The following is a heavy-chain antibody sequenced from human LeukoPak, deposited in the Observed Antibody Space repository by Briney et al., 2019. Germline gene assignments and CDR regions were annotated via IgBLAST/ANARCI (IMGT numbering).Heavy chain of an antibody. CDR2: ISFSGGST. D-gene: IGHD3-16*01. V-gene: IGHV3-23*01. CDR1: GLTFSSYG. Sequence: GGSLRLSCAASGLTFSSYGMSWVRQAPGKGLEWVSAISFSGGSTYYADSVKGRFTISRDNSKNTLYLQMNSLRAEDTAVYYCAKGPGGGALFDYWGQGTLVTVSS. CDR3: AKGPGGGALFDY. J-gene: IGHJ4*02.